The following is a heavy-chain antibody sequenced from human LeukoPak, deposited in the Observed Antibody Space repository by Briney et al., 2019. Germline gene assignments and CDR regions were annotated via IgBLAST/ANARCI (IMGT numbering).Heavy chain of an antibody. V-gene: IGHV4-4*07. J-gene: IGHJ4*02. CDR3: ARGRWKTGMDSPYYFDY. CDR1: GGSISTYY. CDR2: IYSSGST. D-gene: IGHD2-2*03. Sequence: SETLSLTCTVSGGSISTYYWSWIRQPAGKGLEWIGRIYSSGSTNYSPSLKSRVTMSVDTSKNQFSLKLSSVTAADTAVYYCARGRWKTGMDSPYYFDYWGQGTLVTVSS.